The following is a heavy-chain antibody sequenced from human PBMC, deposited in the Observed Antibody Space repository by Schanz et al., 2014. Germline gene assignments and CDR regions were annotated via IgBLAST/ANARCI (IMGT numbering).Heavy chain of an antibody. Sequence: QVQLQESGPGLVKPSQTLSLTCNVSGDSMSSGGYYWNWIRQHPGKGLEFIGYIYYSGNTYYNPSLKSRVTMSLDTSKNQFSLKLTSVTAVDTAVYYCAGMATVTYFDFWGQGALVTVSS. CDR3: AGMATVTYFDF. V-gene: IGHV4-31*03. D-gene: IGHD4-17*01. CDR1: GDSMSSGGYY. CDR2: IYYSGNT. J-gene: IGHJ4*02.